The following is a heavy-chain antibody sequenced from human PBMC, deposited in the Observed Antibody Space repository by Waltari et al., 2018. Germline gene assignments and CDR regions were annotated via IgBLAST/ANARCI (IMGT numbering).Heavy chain of an antibody. CDR2: IYSGGTT. CDR3: ATSPTRSF. V-gene: IGHV3-53*02. J-gene: IGHJ4*02. CDR1: GLTVGNNY. Sequence: EVQLVETGGGSFQPGASLRLSCAASGLTVGNNYRSWVRQAPGKGLEGVSVIYSGGTTQYADSVKGRFTISRDSSKNTLYLQMNSLRVEDTAVYYCATSPTRSFWGQGTLVAVSS. D-gene: IGHD2-15*01.